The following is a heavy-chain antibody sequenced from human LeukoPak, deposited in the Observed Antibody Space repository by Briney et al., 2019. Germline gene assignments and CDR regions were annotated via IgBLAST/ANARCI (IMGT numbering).Heavy chain of an antibody. V-gene: IGHV3-13*01. CDR1: GFSFRNYD. CDR2: VGTGGDT. CDR3: AKDPYGTRYFDY. Sequence: GGSLRLSCSASGFSFRNYDMHWVRQPTGKGLEWVSAVGTGGDTYYAGSVKGRFTISRDSAKNMVYLQMNSLRAEDTAVYYCAKDPYGTRYFDYWGQGTLVTVSS. J-gene: IGHJ4*02. D-gene: IGHD2-2*01.